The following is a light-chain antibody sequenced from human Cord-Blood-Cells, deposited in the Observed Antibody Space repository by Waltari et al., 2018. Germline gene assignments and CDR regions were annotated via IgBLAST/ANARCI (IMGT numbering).Light chain of an antibody. CDR3: QQSYSTPWT. J-gene: IGKJ1*01. CDR1: QSISSY. CDR2: AAS. V-gene: IGKV1-39*01. Sequence: IQMTQSPSSLSASVGDRVTITCRASQSISSYLNWYQQKPGKAPKPLIYAASSLQSGVPSRFSGSGSGTDFTLTISSLQPEDFATYYCQQSYSTPWTFGQGTKVEIK.